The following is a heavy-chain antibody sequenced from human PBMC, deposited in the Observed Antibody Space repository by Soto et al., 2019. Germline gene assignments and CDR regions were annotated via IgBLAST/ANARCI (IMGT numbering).Heavy chain of an antibody. V-gene: IGHV3-21*01. CDR3: ASPRPSDIVLMVYATDAFDI. CDR1: GFTFSSYS. J-gene: IGHJ3*02. CDR2: ISSSSYI. Sequence: GGSLRLSCAASGFTFSSYSMNWVRQAPGKGLEWVSSISSSSYIYYADSVKGRFTISRDNAKNSLYLQMNSLRAEDTAVYYCASPRPSDIVLMVYATDAFDIWGQGTMVTVSS. D-gene: IGHD2-8*01.